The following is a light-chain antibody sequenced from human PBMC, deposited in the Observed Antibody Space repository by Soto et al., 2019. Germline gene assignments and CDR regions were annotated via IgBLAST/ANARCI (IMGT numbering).Light chain of an antibody. CDR3: AAWDDSLNGYV. CDR1: SSNIGGNS. Sequence: QSVLTQPPSVSAAPGQKVTISCSGSSSNIGGNSVSWYQQLPGTAPKLLIYRNNQRSSGVPDRFSGSKSGTSASLAISGLQSEDEADYHCAAWDDSLNGYVFGTGTKVTVL. CDR2: RNN. J-gene: IGLJ1*01. V-gene: IGLV1-44*01.